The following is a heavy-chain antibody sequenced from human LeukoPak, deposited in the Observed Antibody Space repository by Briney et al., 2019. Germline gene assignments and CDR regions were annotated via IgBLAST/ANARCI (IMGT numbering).Heavy chain of an antibody. CDR1: GGSISSYY. D-gene: IGHD4-23*01. J-gene: IGHJ6*03. V-gene: IGHV4-59*01. Sequence: PSETLSLTCTVSGGSISSYYWSWIRQPPGKGLEWIGYIYYSGCTNYNPSLKSRVTISVDTSKNQFSLKLSSVTAADTAVYYCARATVVTPPASYYYYYMDVWGKGTTVTVSS. CDR3: ARATVVTPPASYYYYYMDV. CDR2: IYYSGCT.